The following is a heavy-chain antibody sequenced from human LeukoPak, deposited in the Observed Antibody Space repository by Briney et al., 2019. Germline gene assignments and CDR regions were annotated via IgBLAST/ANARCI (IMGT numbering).Heavy chain of an antibody. CDR1: GGSISSGSYY. J-gene: IGHJ3*02. V-gene: IGHV4-61*02. CDR3: ARHRYGMATINPDDAFDI. D-gene: IGHD5-24*01. CDR2: IYTSGST. Sequence: SETLSLTCTVSGGSISSGSYYWSWIRQPAGKGLEWIGRIYTSGSTNYNPSLKSRVTISVDTSKNQFSLKLSSVTAADTAVYYCARHRYGMATINPDDAFDIWGQGTMVTVSS.